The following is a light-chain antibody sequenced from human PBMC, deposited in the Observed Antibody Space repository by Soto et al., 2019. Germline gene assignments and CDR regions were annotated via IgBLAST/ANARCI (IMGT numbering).Light chain of an antibody. Sequence: DIQMTQSPSSLSASVGDRVTITCRASQSISSYLNWYQQKPGKAPKLLICAASSLQSWVPLRFSGSGSGTDFSLTISCLHPEDFATYHGRLSYSSPSPFGQGNKLDIK. V-gene: IGKV1-39*01. CDR2: AAS. CDR3: RLSYSSPSP. J-gene: IGKJ2*01. CDR1: QSISSY.